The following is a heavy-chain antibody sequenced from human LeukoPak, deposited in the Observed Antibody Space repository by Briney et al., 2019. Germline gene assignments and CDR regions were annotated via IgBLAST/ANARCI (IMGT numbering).Heavy chain of an antibody. D-gene: IGHD1-1*01. Sequence: SVKVSCKASGGTFSSYAISWVRQAPGQGLEWMGGIIPIFGTANYAQKFQGRVRITTDESTSTAYMELSSLRSEDTDVYYCARGPELERFDYWGQGTLVTVSS. CDR1: GGTFSSYA. CDR2: IIPIFGTA. CDR3: ARGPELERFDY. J-gene: IGHJ4*02. V-gene: IGHV1-69*05.